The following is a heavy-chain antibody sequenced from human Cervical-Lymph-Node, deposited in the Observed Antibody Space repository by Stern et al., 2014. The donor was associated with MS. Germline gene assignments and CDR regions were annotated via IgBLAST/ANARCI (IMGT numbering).Heavy chain of an antibody. CDR2: ISGLSSNT. CDR3: AKGSATARPYYFDF. D-gene: IGHD6-6*01. J-gene: IGHJ4*02. V-gene: IGHV3-23*04. CDR1: GFTFSSYA. Sequence: EVQLEESGGGLVQPGGSLRLSCAASGFTFSSYAMSWVRQAPGKGLEWVSAISGLSSNTNYAEAVKGRVTISRDNSMNTLYLKMTSQRAEDTAVYYCAKGSATARPYYFDFWGQGTLVTVSS.